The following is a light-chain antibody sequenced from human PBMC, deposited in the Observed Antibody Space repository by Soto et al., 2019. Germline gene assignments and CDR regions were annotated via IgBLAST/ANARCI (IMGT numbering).Light chain of an antibody. J-gene: IGKJ4*01. Sequence: EIVLTQSPGTLSLSPGERATLSCRASQSITSSYLAWYQQKPGQAPRLLMYGASTRAPGIPDRLSGSGSGTDFTLTISRLEPEDSAVYYCQQYGNSPPTFGGGTKVEIK. CDR1: QSITSSY. CDR2: GAS. CDR3: QQYGNSPPT. V-gene: IGKV3-20*01.